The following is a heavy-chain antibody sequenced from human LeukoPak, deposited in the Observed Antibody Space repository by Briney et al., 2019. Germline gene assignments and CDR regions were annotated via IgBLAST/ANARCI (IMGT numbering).Heavy chain of an antibody. CDR1: GGSISSGGYY. D-gene: IGHD6-13*01. CDR3: AKETGYSSSWFKKD. Sequence: SETLSLTCTVSGGSISSGGYYWSWIRQPPGKGLEWIGYIYHSGSTYYNPSLKSRVTISVDRSKNQFSLKLSSVTAADTAVYYCAKETGYSSSWFKKDWGQGTLVTVSS. CDR2: IYHSGST. V-gene: IGHV4-30-2*01. J-gene: IGHJ4*02.